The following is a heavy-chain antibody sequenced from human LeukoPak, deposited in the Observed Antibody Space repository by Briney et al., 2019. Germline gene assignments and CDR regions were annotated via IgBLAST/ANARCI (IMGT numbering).Heavy chain of an antibody. J-gene: IGHJ4*02. CDR2: ITGSGAST. V-gene: IGHV3-23*01. CDR1: GFTFSSYA. CDR3: ARKSVAAIPPLY. D-gene: IGHD2-21*02. Sequence: PGGSVRLSCAASGFTFSSYAMSWVRQAPGKGLEWVSGITGSGASTYYADSVKGRFTISRDNSKNTLYLQMNSLRAEDTATYYCARKSVAAIPPLYWGQGTLVTVSS.